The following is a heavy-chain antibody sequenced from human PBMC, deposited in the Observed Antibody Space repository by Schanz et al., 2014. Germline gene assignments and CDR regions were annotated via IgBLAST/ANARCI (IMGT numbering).Heavy chain of an antibody. J-gene: IGHJ5*02. Sequence: EVQLVESGGGVVQPGRSLRLSCAASGFTFSSYCMHWVRQVPGKGLVWVSRIKSDGSSTSYADSVKGRFTISSDNAKNTLYLQINNLRAEYTAVNYYARPALWFEDNYFDPWGQGTLVTVSS. CDR1: GFTFSSYC. CDR2: IKSDGSST. D-gene: IGHD3-10*01. V-gene: IGHV3-74*02. CDR3: ARPALWFEDNYFDP.